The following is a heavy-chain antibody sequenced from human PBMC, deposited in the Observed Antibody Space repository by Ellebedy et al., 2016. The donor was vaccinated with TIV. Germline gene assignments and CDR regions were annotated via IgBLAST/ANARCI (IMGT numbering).Heavy chain of an antibody. J-gene: IGHJ4*02. Sequence: PGGSLRLSCAASGFTFSTYAMHWVRQAPGKGLEWVAVISYDGSDKHYADSVKGRFTISRDNSKNTLSVQMNSLRAEDTAVYYCAKGGVGIWSGYPLEYWGQGTLVTVSS. V-gene: IGHV3-30*18. CDR3: AKGGVGIWSGYPLEY. CDR2: ISYDGSDK. D-gene: IGHD3-3*01. CDR1: GFTFSTYA.